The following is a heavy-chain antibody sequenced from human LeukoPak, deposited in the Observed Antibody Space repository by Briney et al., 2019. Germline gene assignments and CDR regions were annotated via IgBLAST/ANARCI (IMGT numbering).Heavy chain of an antibody. CDR2: IYYSGSS. CDR3: ARLGGEGFDY. D-gene: IGHD4-17*01. J-gene: IGHJ4*02. CDR1: GGLISSNY. Sequence: PSETLSLTCTVSGGLISSNYWSWIRQPPGKGLEWIGYIYYSGSSNYNPSLKSRVTISVDTSKNQFSLKLRSVTAADTAVYFCARLGGEGFDYWGQGTLITVSS. V-gene: IGHV4-59*08.